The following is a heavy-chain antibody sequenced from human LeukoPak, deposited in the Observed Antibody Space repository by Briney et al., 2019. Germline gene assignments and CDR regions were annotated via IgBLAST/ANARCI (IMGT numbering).Heavy chain of an antibody. D-gene: IGHD3-10*01. CDR1: GFTFGSYS. CDR2: ISSSSSSI. Sequence: GGSLRLSCAASGFTFGSYSMNWVRQAPGKGLEWVSSISSSSSSIYYADSVKGRFTISRDNAKNSLYPQMNSLRAEDTAVYYCARARGDIGETPTRGGYWGQGTLVTVSS. CDR3: ARARGDIGETPTRGGY. J-gene: IGHJ4*02. V-gene: IGHV3-21*01.